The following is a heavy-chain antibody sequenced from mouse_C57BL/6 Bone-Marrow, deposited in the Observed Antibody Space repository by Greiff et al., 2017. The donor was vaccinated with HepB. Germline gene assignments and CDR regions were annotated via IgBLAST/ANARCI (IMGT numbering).Heavy chain of an antibody. CDR2: ISDGGSYT. Sequence: EVKLMESGGGLVKPGGSLKLSCAASGFTFSSYAMSWVRQTPEKRLEWVATISDGGSYTYYPDNVKGRFTISRDNAKNNLYLQMSHLKSEDTAMYYCARDEDYYAMDYWGQGTSVTVCS. J-gene: IGHJ4*01. CDR3: ARDEDYYAMDY. CDR1: GFTFSSYA. V-gene: IGHV5-4*01.